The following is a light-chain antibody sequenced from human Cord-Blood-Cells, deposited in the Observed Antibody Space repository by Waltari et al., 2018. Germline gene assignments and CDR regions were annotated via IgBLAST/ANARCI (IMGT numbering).Light chain of an antibody. Sequence: QSVLTQPPSASGTPGQRVTISGSGSHSTIGRNHVYCSQQRPGMAPKLLTYRNTQRPSGVHDRFSGSKSGTSASLAISGLRSEDEADYYCAAWDDSLSVLYVFGTGTKVTVL. CDR1: HSTIGRNH. J-gene: IGLJ1*01. V-gene: IGLV1-47*01. CDR3: AAWDDSLSVLYV. CDR2: RNT.